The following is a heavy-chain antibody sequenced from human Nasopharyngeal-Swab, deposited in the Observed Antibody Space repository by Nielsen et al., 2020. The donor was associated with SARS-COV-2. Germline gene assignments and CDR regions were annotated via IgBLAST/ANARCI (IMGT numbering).Heavy chain of an antibody. CDR1: GFLLSTSAMY. J-gene: IGHJ4*02. CDR2: IDWDDDK. Sequence: SGPTLVILTQTLTLTCSFSGFLLSTSAMYVTWIRQPPGKALEWLALIDWDDDKYYSTSLKTRLTISKATSKNQVFLTMTNMDPVDTATYYCAVGSQLLEFDYWGQGTLVTVSS. CDR3: AVGSQLLEFDY. V-gene: IGHV2-70*01. D-gene: IGHD2-2*01.